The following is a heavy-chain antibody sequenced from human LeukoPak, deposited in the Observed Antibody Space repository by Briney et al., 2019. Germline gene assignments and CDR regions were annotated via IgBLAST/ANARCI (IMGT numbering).Heavy chain of an antibody. CDR1: GFTFSDYY. J-gene: IGHJ4*02. Sequence: PGGSLRLSCAASGFTFSDYYMSWIRQAPGKGLEWVAVIWYDGSNKYYADSVKGRFTISRDNSKNTLYMQMSSLRPEDTAVYYCAKRGPISGNYPHYFDFWGQGTLVTVSS. CDR3: AKRGPISGNYPHYFDF. V-gene: IGHV3-30*02. D-gene: IGHD1-26*01. CDR2: IWYDGSNK.